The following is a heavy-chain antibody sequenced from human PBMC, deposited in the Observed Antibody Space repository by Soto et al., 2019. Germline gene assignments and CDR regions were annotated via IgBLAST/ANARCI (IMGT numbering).Heavy chain of an antibody. J-gene: IGHJ3*02. CDR1: GGSISSGDYY. Sequence: PSETLSLTCTVSGGSISSGDYYWSWIRQPPGKGLEWIGYIYFSGITYYNQSLKSRVSISRDTSKNQFSLKLTSVTAADTAVYYCARVPGVGAFDIWGQGTMVTVSS. CDR2: IYFSGIT. D-gene: IGHD3-10*01. V-gene: IGHV4-30-4*02. CDR3: ARVPGVGAFDI.